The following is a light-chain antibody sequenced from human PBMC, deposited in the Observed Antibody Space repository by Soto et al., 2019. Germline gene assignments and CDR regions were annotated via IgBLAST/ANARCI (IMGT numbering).Light chain of an antibody. CDR3: ASWDDSLNGGV. Sequence: QSVLTQPPSASGTPGQRVTISCSGSRSNIGTYTVNWYQQVPGTAPKLLIYTDYQRASGVPDRFSGSKSGTSASLAIIGLQAEDEADYYCASWDDSLNGGVFGGGTKLTVL. CDR2: TDY. V-gene: IGLV1-44*01. CDR1: RSNIGTYT. J-gene: IGLJ3*02.